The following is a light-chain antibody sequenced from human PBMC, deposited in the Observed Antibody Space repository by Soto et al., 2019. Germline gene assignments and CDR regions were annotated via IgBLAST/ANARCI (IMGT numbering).Light chain of an antibody. V-gene: IGKV1-5*03. CDR2: KAS. CDR3: QQYNSYPWT. CDR1: QSISSW. Sequence: DIQMTQSPSTLSASVGDRVTITCRASQSISSWLAWYQQKPGKAPNLLIYKASSLESGVPSRFSGSGSGTEFTLTISSLQPDDFATYYCQQYNSYPWTFGQGTKVAIK. J-gene: IGKJ1*01.